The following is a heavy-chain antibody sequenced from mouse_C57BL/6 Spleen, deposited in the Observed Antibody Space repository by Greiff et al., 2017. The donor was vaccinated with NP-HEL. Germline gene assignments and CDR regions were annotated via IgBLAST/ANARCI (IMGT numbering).Heavy chain of an antibody. CDR2: IYPGDGDT. Sequence: VQLQQSGPELVKPGASVKISCKASGYAFSSSWMNWVKQRPGKGLEWIGRIYPGDGDTNYNGKFKGKATLTADKSSSTAYMQLSSLTSEDSAVYFCSGDGIYAMDYWGQGTSVTVSS. CDR3: SGDGIYAMDY. CDR1: GYAFSSSW. D-gene: IGHD2-1*01. J-gene: IGHJ4*01. V-gene: IGHV1-82*01.